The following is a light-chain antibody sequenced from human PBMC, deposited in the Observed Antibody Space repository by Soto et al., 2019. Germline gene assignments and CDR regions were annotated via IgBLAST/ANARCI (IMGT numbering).Light chain of an antibody. J-gene: IGKJ5*01. V-gene: IGKV3-15*01. CDR3: QQYGSSAPIT. CDR1: QSVSSK. CDR2: DAS. Sequence: EIVLTQSPATLSVSPGERATLSVRASQSVSSKLAWYQQKPGQAPRLLIYDASTRATGIPARFSGSGSGTEFTLTISSLQSEDFAVYYCQQYGSSAPITFGQGTRLEIK.